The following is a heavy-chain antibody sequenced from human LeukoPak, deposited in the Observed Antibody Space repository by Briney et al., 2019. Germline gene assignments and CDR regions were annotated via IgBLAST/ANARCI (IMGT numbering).Heavy chain of an antibody. J-gene: IGHJ3*02. CDR1: GFTFSSYS. CDR2: ISSSSSYI. Sequence: GGPLRLSCAASGFTFSSYSMNWVRQAPGKGLEWVSSISSSSSYIYYADSVKGRFTISRDNAKNSLYLQMNSLRAEDTAVYYCARDGSSYAFDIWGQGTMVTVSS. D-gene: IGHD6-13*01. V-gene: IGHV3-21*01. CDR3: ARDGSSYAFDI.